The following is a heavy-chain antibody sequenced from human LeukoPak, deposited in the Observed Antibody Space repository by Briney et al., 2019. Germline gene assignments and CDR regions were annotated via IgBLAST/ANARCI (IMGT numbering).Heavy chain of an antibody. V-gene: IGHV3-23*01. CDR3: AAGMDV. J-gene: IGHJ6*02. CDR1: GFTFSAYT. CDR2: LSTSGDST. Sequence: GGSLRLSCAAPGFTFSAYTMSWVRQAPGKGLEWVSALSTSGDSTYYADSMKGRFTISRDNSKNTLYLQMNSLRAEDTAVYYCAAGMDVWGQGTTVTVSS.